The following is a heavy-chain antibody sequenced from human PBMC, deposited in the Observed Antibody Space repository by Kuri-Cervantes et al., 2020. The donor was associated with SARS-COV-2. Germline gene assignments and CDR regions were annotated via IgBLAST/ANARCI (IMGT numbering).Heavy chain of an antibody. CDR1: GYTFTSYA. V-gene: IGHV1-2*02. CDR3: ASLSSIPISARLWGHDAFDI. D-gene: IGHD6-6*01. CDR2: IIPILGTA. Sequence: ASVTVSCKASGYTFTSYAMHWVRQAPGQGLEWMGGIIPILGTANYAQKFQGRVTMTRDTSISTAYMELSRLRSDDTAVYYCASLSSIPISARLWGHDAFDIWGQGTMVTVSS. J-gene: IGHJ3*02.